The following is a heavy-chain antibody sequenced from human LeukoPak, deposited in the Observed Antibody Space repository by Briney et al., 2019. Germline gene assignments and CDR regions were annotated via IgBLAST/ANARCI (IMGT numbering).Heavy chain of an antibody. CDR3: ATQRGSYLWGTDFYY. Sequence: ASVNVSCKASGYTFTGYYMHWVRQAPGQGLEWMGWINPNSGDTKYAQKFQGMVTMNRDTSISTAYMELSRLRSDDTAVYYCATQRGSYLWGTDFYYWGQGTLVTVSS. CDR2: INPNSGDT. J-gene: IGHJ4*02. CDR1: GYTFTGYY. D-gene: IGHD3-16*01. V-gene: IGHV1-2*02.